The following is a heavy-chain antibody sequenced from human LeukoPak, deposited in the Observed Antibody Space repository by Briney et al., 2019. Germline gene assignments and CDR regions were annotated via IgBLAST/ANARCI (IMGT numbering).Heavy chain of an antibody. D-gene: IGHD5-24*01. Sequence: PSETLSLTCAVYGESFSSYYWSWIRQPPGKGLEWIGEINHSGNTNYNPSLKSRVTISVDTSKNQFSLKLSSVTAADTAVYYCARVGGDGYNIPDYWGQGTLVTVPS. CDR3: ARVGGDGYNIPDY. CDR1: GESFSSYY. CDR2: INHSGNT. J-gene: IGHJ4*02. V-gene: IGHV4-34*01.